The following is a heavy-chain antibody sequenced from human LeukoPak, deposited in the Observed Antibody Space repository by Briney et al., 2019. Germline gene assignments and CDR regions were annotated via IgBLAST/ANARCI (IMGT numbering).Heavy chain of an antibody. CDR1: GFTFSSYA. D-gene: IGHD3-10*01. Sequence: GGSLRLSCAASGFTFSSYAMHWVRQAPGKGLEWVAVTSNDGSNEYYADSVKGRFTISRDNSKNTLYVQMNSLRAEDTAVYYCASAPRDYYFGSGSMGSYFDYWGQGTLVTVSS. CDR2: TSNDGSNE. J-gene: IGHJ4*02. CDR3: ASAPRDYYFGSGSMGSYFDY. V-gene: IGHV3-30-3*01.